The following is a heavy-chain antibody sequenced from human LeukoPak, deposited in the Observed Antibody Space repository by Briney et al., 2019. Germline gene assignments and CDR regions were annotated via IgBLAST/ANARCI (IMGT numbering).Heavy chain of an antibody. CDR3: ARVDCRSTSCLASRGWYFDL. D-gene: IGHD2-2*01. J-gene: IGHJ2*01. V-gene: IGHV4-31*11. Sequence: SETLSLTCAVYGGSFSGYYWSWIRQHPGKGLEWIGYMYYSGTTYYNPSLKSRVRISVDTSKNQFSLKLSSVTAADTAVYYCARVDCRSTSCLASRGWYFDLWGRGTLVTVSS. CDR2: MYYSGTT. CDR1: GGSFSGYY.